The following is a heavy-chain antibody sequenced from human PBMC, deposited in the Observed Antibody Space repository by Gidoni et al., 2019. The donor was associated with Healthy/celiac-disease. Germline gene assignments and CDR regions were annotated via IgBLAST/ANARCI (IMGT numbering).Heavy chain of an antibody. CDR2: INPSGGST. J-gene: IGHJ4*02. Sequence: QVQLVQSGAEVKKPGASVKVSCKASGYTFTSYYMHWVRQAPGQGLEWMGIINPSGGSTSYAQKFQGRVTMTRDTSTSTVYMELSSLRSEDTAVYYCARDLSEVAATVYFDYWGQGTLVTVSS. CDR1: GYTFTSYY. CDR3: ARDLSEVAATVYFDY. D-gene: IGHD2-15*01. V-gene: IGHV1-46*01.